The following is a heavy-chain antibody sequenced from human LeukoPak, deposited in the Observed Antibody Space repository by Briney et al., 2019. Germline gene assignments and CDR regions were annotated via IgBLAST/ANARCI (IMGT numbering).Heavy chain of an antibody. CDR3: ARASHLGGDYDFWSGYDYYYGMDV. CDR2: IKQDGSEK. J-gene: IGHJ6*02. Sequence: GGSLRLSCAASGFTFSSYWMSWVRQAPGKGLEWVANIKQDGSEKYYVNSVKGRLTISRDNAKNSLYLQMNSLRAEDTAVYYCARASHLGGDYDFWSGYDYYYGMDVWGQGTTVTVSS. V-gene: IGHV3-7*01. D-gene: IGHD3-3*01. CDR1: GFTFSSYW.